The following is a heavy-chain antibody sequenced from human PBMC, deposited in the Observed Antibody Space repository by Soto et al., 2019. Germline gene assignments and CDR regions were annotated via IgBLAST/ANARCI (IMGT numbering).Heavy chain of an antibody. CDR2: ISADDGET. Sequence: QVQLVQSGTEVKKPGASVKVSCKASGYSFITYGISWVRQAPGQGLEWMGWISADDGETNYAQKFQDRVTMTTDTYTTTAYWEVGSLRTDDTAVYSDARDPEQHTKRSRGGGLDPWGHGTLVTVSS. V-gene: IGHV1-18*01. J-gene: IGHJ5*02. CDR3: ARDPEQHTKRSRGGGLDP. CDR1: GYSFITYG. D-gene: IGHD1-1*01.